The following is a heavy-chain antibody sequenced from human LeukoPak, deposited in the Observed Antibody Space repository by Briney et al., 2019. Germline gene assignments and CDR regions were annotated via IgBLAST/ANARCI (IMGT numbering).Heavy chain of an antibody. V-gene: IGHV3-30*03. CDR3: ARDHAGSGRAFDY. D-gene: IGHD2-15*01. CDR2: LSSGGINK. Sequence: PGGSLRLSCAASGFTFSTYGIHWVRQAPGKGLEWVGLLSSGGINKHYADSVKGRFIISRDNPMNTLYLQMNSLGVEDTAVYYCARDHAGSGRAFDYWGQGTLVTVSS. CDR1: GFTFSTYG. J-gene: IGHJ4*02.